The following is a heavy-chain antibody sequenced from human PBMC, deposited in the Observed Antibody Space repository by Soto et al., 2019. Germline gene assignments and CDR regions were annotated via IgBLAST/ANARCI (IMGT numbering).Heavy chain of an antibody. CDR3: ARDRNYYDSSGYGMDV. Sequence: GGALRLSCAASGFTFSSYAMHWGRPAPGKGLEWVAVISYDGSNKFYANSVKGRFTISRDNSKNTLYLQMNSLRAEDTAIYYCARDRNYYDSSGYGMDVWGQGTTVTVSS. CDR1: GFTFSSYA. V-gene: IGHV3-30*03. CDR2: ISYDGSNK. J-gene: IGHJ6*02. D-gene: IGHD3-22*01.